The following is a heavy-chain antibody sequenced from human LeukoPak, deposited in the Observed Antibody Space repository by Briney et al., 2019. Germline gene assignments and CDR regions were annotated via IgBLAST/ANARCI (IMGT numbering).Heavy chain of an antibody. CDR1: GFTFDDYA. D-gene: IGHD6-13*01. J-gene: IGHJ4*02. CDR2: ISWNSGSI. CDR3: AKVDRGSSSWYYFDY. V-gene: IGHV3-9*01. Sequence: GGSLRLSCAASGFTFDDYAMHWVRQAPGKGLEWVSGISWNSGSIGYADSVKGRFTISRDNAKNSLYLQMNSLRAEDPALYYCAKVDRGSSSWYYFDYWGQGTLVTVSS.